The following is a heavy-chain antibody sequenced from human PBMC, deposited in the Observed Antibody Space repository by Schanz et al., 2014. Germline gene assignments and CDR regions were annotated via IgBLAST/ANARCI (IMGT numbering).Heavy chain of an antibody. CDR1: GFDFNSYS. CDR3: ASGVHVSSLQKGLQF. J-gene: IGHJ1*01. V-gene: IGHV3-48*01. Sequence: EVRLVESGGGLVQPGGSLRLSCEASGFDFNSYSMNWVRQVPGKGLEWLSYIATSSSTRHYADSVEGRVTISRDNAKNSVSLQMRRLRVEDTAVYYCASGVHVSSLQKGLQFWGRGTLVIVSS. D-gene: IGHD3-10*01. CDR2: IATSSSTR.